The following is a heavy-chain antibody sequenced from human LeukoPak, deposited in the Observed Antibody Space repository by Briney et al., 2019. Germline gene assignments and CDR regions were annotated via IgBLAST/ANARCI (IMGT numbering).Heavy chain of an antibody. CDR3: ARGGGFCGGDCYGIDY. J-gene: IGHJ4*02. V-gene: IGHV3-21*01. CDR2: ISSSSTYI. D-gene: IGHD2-21*01. Sequence: PGGSLRLPCAASRFTFSPYTMNWVRQAPGKGLEWVSSISSSSTYIYYADSVKGRFTISRDNAKNSLYLQMNSLRAEDTAVYYCARGGGFCGGDCYGIDYWGQGTLVTVSS. CDR1: RFTFSPYT.